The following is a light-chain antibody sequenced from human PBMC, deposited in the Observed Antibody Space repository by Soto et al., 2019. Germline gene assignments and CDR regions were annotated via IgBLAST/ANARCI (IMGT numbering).Light chain of an antibody. Sequence: DIQMTQSPSSLSASVGDRVTITCRASQSIATHLNWYQQKPGKAPKLLIYAASILQTGGPSRFSGSGSGTDFTLTITGLQPDDFATYYCQQSYSAPFTFGGGTKVDIK. V-gene: IGKV1-39*01. CDR2: AAS. CDR1: QSIATH. J-gene: IGKJ4*01. CDR3: QQSYSAPFT.